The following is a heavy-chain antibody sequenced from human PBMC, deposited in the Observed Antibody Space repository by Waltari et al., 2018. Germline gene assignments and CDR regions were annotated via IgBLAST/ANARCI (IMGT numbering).Heavy chain of an antibody. J-gene: IGHJ3*02. CDR2: ISWNSVSI. Sequence: EVQLVESGGGLVQPGRSLRLSCAASGFTFDDYAMHWVRQAPGKGLEWVSGISWNSVSIGYADSVKGRFTISRDNAKNSLYLQMNSLRAEDMALYYCAKGGRYCSSTSCQDDAFDIWGQGTMVTVSS. V-gene: IGHV3-9*03. CDR1: GFTFDDYA. D-gene: IGHD2-2*01. CDR3: AKGGRYCSSTSCQDDAFDI.